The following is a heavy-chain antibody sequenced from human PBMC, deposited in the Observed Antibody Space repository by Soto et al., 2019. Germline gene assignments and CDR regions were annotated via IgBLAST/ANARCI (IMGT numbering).Heavy chain of an antibody. V-gene: IGHV1-18*04. D-gene: IGHD2-21*01. CDR2: ISGYNGNT. J-gene: IGHJ6*02. CDR3: ARDVFCGGAPACPDMDV. CDR1: GYTFSGYS. Sequence: QVVLEQSGGEVKKPGASVKVSCKASGYTFSGYSITWVRQAPGQGLEWMGRISGYNGNTNYARTLRSRLTLPTDTSTNTAYMELRSLTSDDTAVYYCARDVFCGGAPACPDMDVWGQGTTVTVSS.